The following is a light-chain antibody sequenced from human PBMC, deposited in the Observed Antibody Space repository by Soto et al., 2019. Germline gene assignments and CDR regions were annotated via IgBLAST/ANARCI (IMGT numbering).Light chain of an antibody. CDR2: GGT. Sequence: QSVLTQPASVSGSPGRSITISCTGTSSDVGSYNLVSWYQQHPGEAPKLMIYGGTKRPSGVSNRFSGSKSGNTASLTISGLQAEDEADYYCCSYAGITTYYVFGTGTKLTVL. V-gene: IGLV2-23*01. CDR3: CSYAGITTYYV. CDR1: SSDVGSYNL. J-gene: IGLJ1*01.